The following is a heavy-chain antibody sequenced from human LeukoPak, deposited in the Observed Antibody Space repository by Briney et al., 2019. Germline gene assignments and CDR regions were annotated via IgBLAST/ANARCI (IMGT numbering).Heavy chain of an antibody. J-gene: IGHJ5*02. Sequence: PSQTLSLTCTVSGGSISSGDYYWRWLRQPPGKGLEWLAYMYYSGSTYYNPSLKSRVTMSADTSKNQLSLKLSSVTAADTAVYYCARPYYYDSRIDPWGQGILVTVSS. V-gene: IGHV4-30-4*01. CDR1: GGSISSGDYY. D-gene: IGHD3-22*01. CDR2: MYYSGST. CDR3: ARPYYYDSRIDP.